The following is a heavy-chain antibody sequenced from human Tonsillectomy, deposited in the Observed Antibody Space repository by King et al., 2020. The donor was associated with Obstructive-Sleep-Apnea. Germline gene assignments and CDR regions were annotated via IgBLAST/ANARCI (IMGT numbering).Heavy chain of an antibody. Sequence: QLQESGPGLVKPSQTPSLTCTVSGVSISSGGNYWTWIRQHPGKGLEWIGYIYYRGNTYYNSSLKSQLMISLDTSKNQFSLNLRSVTAADTAVYYCVKASDWDFGSWGQGTLVTVSS. D-gene: IGHD3-9*01. V-gene: IGHV4-31*01. J-gene: IGHJ4*02. CDR2: IYYRGNT. CDR3: VKASDWDFGS. CDR1: GVSISSGGNY.